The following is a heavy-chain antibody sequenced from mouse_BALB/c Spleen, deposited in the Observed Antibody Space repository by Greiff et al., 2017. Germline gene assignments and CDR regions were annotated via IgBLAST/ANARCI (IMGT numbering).Heavy chain of an antibody. Sequence: VKLLESGAELAKPGASVKMSCKASGYTFTSYWMHWVKQRPGQGLEWIGYINPSTGYTEYNQKFKDKATLTADKSSSTAYMQLSSLTSEDSAVYYCARTYRSYAMDYWGQGTSVTVSS. CDR3: ARTYRSYAMDY. D-gene: IGHD2-14*01. CDR1: GYTFTSYW. V-gene: IGHV1-7*01. J-gene: IGHJ4*01. CDR2: INPSTGYT.